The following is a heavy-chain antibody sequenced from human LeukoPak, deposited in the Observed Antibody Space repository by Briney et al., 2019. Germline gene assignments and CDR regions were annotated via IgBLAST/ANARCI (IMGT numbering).Heavy chain of an antibody. Sequence: ASVTVSCKASGGTFSSYAISWVRQAPGQGLEWMGRIIPILGIANYAQKFQGRVTITADKSTSTAYMELSSLRSEDTAVYYCARERVTLVATIPFDYWGQGTLVTVSS. CDR3: ARERVTLVATIPFDY. CDR2: IIPILGIA. J-gene: IGHJ4*02. D-gene: IGHD5-12*01. CDR1: GGTFSSYA. V-gene: IGHV1-69*04.